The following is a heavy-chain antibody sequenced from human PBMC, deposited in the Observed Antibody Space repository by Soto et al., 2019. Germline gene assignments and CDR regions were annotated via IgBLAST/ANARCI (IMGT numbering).Heavy chain of an antibody. CDR3: ARGAYSDSSSYFDY. CDR2: IYYIGTT. V-gene: IGHV4-30-4*01. D-gene: IGHD6-6*01. CDR1: GDSISSGDHY. Sequence: QVQLQESGPGLVKPSQTLSLTCTVSGDSISSGDHYWSWIRQRPGKRLEWIVYIYYIGTTYSRPSLQSRLTISVDTSKNQFSLKLNTVTAADTAVYYCARGAYSDSSSYFDYWGQGTLVPVSS. J-gene: IGHJ4*02.